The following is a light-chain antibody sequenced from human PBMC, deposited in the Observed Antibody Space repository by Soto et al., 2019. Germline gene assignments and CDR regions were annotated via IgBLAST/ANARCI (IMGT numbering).Light chain of an antibody. CDR1: SSDVGNYNY. Sequence: QSALTQSASVSGSPGQSITISCTGTSSDVGNYNYVSWYQQHPGEVPKLIIFNVNNRPSGVSNRFSGSKSGNTASLTISGLQADDEADYYCSSFTSITTYVFVTRSMVTVL. J-gene: IGLJ1*01. V-gene: IGLV2-14*01. CDR2: NVN. CDR3: SSFTSITTYV.